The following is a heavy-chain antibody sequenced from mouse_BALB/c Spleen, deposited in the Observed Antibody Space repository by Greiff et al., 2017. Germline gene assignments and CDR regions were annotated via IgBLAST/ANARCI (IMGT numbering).Heavy chain of an antibody. CDR2: IDPANGNT. CDR3: ARALLPGYFDY. Sequence: VQLQQSGAELVKPGASVKLSCTASGFNIKDTYMHWVKQRPEQGLEWIGRIDPANGNTKYDPKFQGKATITADTSSNTAYLQLSSLTSEDTAVYYCARALLPGYFDYWGQGTTLTVSS. V-gene: IGHV14-3*02. CDR1: GFNIKDTY. J-gene: IGHJ2*01.